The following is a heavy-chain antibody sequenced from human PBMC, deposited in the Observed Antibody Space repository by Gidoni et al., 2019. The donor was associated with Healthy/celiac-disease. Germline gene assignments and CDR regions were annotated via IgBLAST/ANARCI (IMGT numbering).Heavy chain of an antibody. V-gene: IGHV5-51*01. CDR2: IYPGDSDT. CDR3: ARQGTMVRDLGVSYRNYYDYGMDV. Sequence: EVQLVQSGAEVKKPGESLKISCKGSGYSFTSYWIGWVRQMPGKGLEWMGIIYPGDSDTRYSPSFQGQVTISADKSISTAYLQWSSLKASDTAMYYCARQGTMVRDLGVSYRNYYDYGMDVWGQGTTVTVSS. CDR1: GYSFTSYW. J-gene: IGHJ6*02. D-gene: IGHD3-10*01.